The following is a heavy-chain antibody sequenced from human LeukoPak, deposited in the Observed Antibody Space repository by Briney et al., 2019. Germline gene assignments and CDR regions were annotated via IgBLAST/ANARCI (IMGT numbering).Heavy chain of an antibody. CDR2: ISYDGSNK. V-gene: IGHV3-30*04. CDR3: ARDTMIGGYFDY. J-gene: IGHJ4*02. D-gene: IGHD3-22*01. Sequence: PGRSLRLSCAASGFTFSSYAMHWVRQAPGKGLEWVAVISYDGSNKYYADSVKGRFTISRDNSKNTLYLQMNSLRAEDTAVYYCARDTMIGGYFDYWGQGTLVTDSS. CDR1: GFTFSSYA.